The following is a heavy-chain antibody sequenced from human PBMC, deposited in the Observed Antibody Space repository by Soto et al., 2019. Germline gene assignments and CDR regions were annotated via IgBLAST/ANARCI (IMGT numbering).Heavy chain of an antibody. V-gene: IGHV3-11*01. Sequence: GGSLRLSCAASGFTFSDYYMSWIRQAPGKGLEWVSYISSSGSTIYYADSVKGRFTISRDNAKNSLYLQMHSLRAEDTAGYYCASRGEPGYYGSGSYDYWGQGTLVTVSS. J-gene: IGHJ4*02. CDR3: ASRGEPGYYGSGSYDY. CDR2: ISSSGSTI. D-gene: IGHD3-10*01. CDR1: GFTFSDYY.